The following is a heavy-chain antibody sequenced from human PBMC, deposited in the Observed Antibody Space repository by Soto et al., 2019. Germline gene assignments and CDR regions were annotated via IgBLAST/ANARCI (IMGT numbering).Heavy chain of an antibody. CDR3: ARLTSDARSRYSCY. CDR1: GFTFSSYS. J-gene: IGHJ4*02. V-gene: IGHV3-21*01. D-gene: IGHD3-22*01. CDR2: ISSSSSYI. Sequence: EVQLVESGGGLVKPGGSLRLSCAASGFTFSSYSMNWVRQAPGKGLEWVSSISSSSSYIYYADSVKGRFTISRDNAKNSLYLQMNSLRAEDTAVYYCARLTSDARSRYSCYRGPGTLVTVSS.